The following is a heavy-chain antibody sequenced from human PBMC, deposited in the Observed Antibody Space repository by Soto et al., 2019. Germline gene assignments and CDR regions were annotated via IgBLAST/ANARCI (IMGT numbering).Heavy chain of an antibody. CDR3: ARDSAAAVIYYYYGMDV. CDR1: GFTFSSYG. V-gene: IGHV3-33*01. D-gene: IGHD6-13*01. Sequence: PGGSLRLSCAASGFTFSSYGMHWVRQAPGRGLEGVAVIWYDGTNKYYADSVKGRFTISRDNSKNTLYLQMNSLRAEDKAVYYCARDSAAAVIYYYYGMDVWGQGTTVTVSS. J-gene: IGHJ6*02. CDR2: IWYDGTNK.